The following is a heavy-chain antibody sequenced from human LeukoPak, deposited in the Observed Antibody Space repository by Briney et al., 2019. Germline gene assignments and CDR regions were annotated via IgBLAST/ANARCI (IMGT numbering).Heavy chain of an antibody. D-gene: IGHD3-3*01. CDR3: ARGRSRITIFGVVLYYGMDV. Sequence: ASVKVSCKASGYTFTSYDINWVRQATGQGLEWMGWMNPNSGNTRYAQKFQGRVTMTRNTSISTAYMELSSLRSEDTAVYYCARGRSRITIFGVVLYYGMDVWGQGTTVTVSS. CDR1: GYTFTSYD. V-gene: IGHV1-8*01. J-gene: IGHJ6*02. CDR2: MNPNSGNT.